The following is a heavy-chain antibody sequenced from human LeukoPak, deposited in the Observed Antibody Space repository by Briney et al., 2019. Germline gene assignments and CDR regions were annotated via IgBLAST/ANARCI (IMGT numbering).Heavy chain of an antibody. D-gene: IGHD6-6*01. V-gene: IGHV1-69*13. CDR3: ARGRLSSSSSVYFDY. Sequence: GASVKVSCKASGGTFSSYAISWVRQAPGQGLEWMGGIIPIFGTANYAQKSQGRVTITADESTSTAYMELSSLRSEDTAVYYCARGRLSSSSSVYFDYWGQGTLVTVSS. J-gene: IGHJ4*02. CDR2: IIPIFGTA. CDR1: GGTFSSYA.